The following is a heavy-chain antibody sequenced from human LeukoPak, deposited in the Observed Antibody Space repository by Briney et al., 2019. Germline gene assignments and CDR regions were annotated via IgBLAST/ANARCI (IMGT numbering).Heavy chain of an antibody. J-gene: IGHJ4*02. Sequence: PGGSLRLSCAASGFTFSNYAMSWVRPAPGKGLEWVSAISGSGGSTYYADSVKGRFTISRDNSKNTLCLQMNSLRAEDTAVYYCAKYPDIVVVVSATYFDYWGQGTLVTVSS. CDR2: ISGSGGST. CDR1: GFTFSNYA. V-gene: IGHV3-23*01. D-gene: IGHD2-15*01. CDR3: AKYPDIVVVVSATYFDY.